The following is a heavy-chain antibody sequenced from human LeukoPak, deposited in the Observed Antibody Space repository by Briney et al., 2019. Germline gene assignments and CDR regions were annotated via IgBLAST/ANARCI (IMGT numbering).Heavy chain of an antibody. Sequence: ASVKVSCKASGYTSTGYYMHWVRQAPGQGLEWMGWINPNSGDTNYAQNFQGRVTMTRDTSISTAYMELSRLRSDDTAVYYCARGSYPRTWFDYWGQGTLVTVSS. V-gene: IGHV1-2*02. CDR2: INPNSGDT. CDR1: GYTSTGYY. J-gene: IGHJ4*02. CDR3: ARGSYPRTWFDY.